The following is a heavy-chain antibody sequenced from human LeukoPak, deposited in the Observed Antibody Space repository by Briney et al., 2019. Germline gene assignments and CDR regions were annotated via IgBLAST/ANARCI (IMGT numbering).Heavy chain of an antibody. Sequence: GGSLRLSCTASGFTFSSYAMNWVRQAPGKGLEWVSGIGAGGTFTYYADSVKGRFTISRDNSRNTLYLQMNSLRADDTAVYYCTRQMGYSSGWYGSPFDYWGQGTLVTVSS. V-gene: IGHV3-23*01. J-gene: IGHJ4*02. D-gene: IGHD6-19*01. CDR3: TRQMGYSSGWYGSPFDY. CDR2: IGAGGTFT. CDR1: GFTFSSYA.